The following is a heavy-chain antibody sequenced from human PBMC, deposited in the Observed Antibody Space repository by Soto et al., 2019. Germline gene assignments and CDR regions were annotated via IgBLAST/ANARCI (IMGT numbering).Heavy chain of an antibody. J-gene: IGHJ4*01. CDR1: GDSVSSNNIA. Sequence: SQTLSLTCAVSGDSVSSNNIAWNWLRQSPWRGLEWLGRTYYRSKWYNEYAVSVRSRITINLDTSKNQFSLQLNSVTPEDTAVYYCARDSGYGSGASVNHYLDYWGHGTLVTVSS. CDR2: TYYRSKWYN. D-gene: IGHD3-10*01. V-gene: IGHV6-1*01. CDR3: ARDSGYGSGASVNHYLDY.